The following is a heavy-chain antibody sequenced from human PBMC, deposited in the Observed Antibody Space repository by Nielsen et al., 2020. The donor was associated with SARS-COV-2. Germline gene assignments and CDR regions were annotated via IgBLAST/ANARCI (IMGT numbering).Heavy chain of an antibody. Sequence: SETLSLTCAVSGGSITTYYWHWIRQSPGKGLEWIGYIYYSGNTNYNPSLKSRVTISVDTSKNQFSLKLSSVTAADTAVYYCARDDDNWGSLAYWGQGTLGTVSS. V-gene: IGHV4-59*13. CDR3: ARDDDNWGSLAY. D-gene: IGHD7-27*01. CDR2: IYYSGNT. J-gene: IGHJ4*02. CDR1: GGSITTYY.